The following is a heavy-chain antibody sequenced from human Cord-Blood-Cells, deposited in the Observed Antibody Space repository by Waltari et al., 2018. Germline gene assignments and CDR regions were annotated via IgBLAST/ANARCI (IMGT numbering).Heavy chain of an antibody. CDR3: ARFLSGQLSIDY. Sequence: QVQLQPWGAGLLKPSETLSLTCAVYGGSFSGYYWSWIRQPPGQRLGWIGETNHSGSTNYNPSLKSRVTISVETSRNQFSLRVSSVTAADTAVYYCARFLSGQLSIDYWGQGTLVTVSS. CDR2: TNHSGST. CDR1: GGSFSGYY. V-gene: IGHV4-34*01. D-gene: IGHD6-6*01. J-gene: IGHJ4*02.